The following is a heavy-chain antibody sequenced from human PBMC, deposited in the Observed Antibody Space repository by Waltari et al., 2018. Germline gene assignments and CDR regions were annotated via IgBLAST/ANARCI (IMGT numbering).Heavy chain of an antibody. CDR1: GFTFSSYW. CDR2: IKQDGSEK. CDR3: AREGEMAAAAWDAFDI. D-gene: IGHD6-13*01. J-gene: IGHJ3*02. Sequence: EVQLVESGGGLVQPGGSLRLSCAASGFTFSSYWMSWVRQAPGKGLEWVANIKQDGSEKYYVDSGKGRFTISRDNAKNSLYLQMNSLRAEDTAVYYCAREGEMAAAAWDAFDIWGQGTMVTVSS. V-gene: IGHV3-7*01.